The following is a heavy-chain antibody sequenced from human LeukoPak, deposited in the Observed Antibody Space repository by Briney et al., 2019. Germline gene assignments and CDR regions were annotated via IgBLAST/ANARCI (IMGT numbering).Heavy chain of an antibody. Sequence: SVTVSCKASGGTFSSYAISWVRQAPGQGLEWMGGIIPIFGTANYAQKFQGRVTITADKSTSTAYMELSSLRSEDTAVYYCARGGYCSSTSCQHPFVEFDYWGQGTLVTVSS. CDR3: ARGGYCSSTSCQHPFVEFDY. CDR2: IIPIFGTA. D-gene: IGHD2-2*01. J-gene: IGHJ4*02. CDR1: GGTFSSYA. V-gene: IGHV1-69*06.